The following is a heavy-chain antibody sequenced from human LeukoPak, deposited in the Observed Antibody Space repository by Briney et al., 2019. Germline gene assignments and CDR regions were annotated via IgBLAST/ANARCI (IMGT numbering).Heavy chain of an antibody. D-gene: IGHD4-17*01. CDR1: GGSISSGGYY. J-gene: IGHJ5*02. CDR2: IYYSGST. Sequence: SETLSLTCTVSGGSISSGGYYWSWIRQHPGKGLEWIGYIYYSGSTYYNPSLKSRLTISVYTPKNQFSLKLGSVTAADTAVYYCARAERGIEYGDYYWFDPWGQGNLVTVSS. V-gene: IGHV4-31*03. CDR3: ARAERGIEYGDYYWFDP.